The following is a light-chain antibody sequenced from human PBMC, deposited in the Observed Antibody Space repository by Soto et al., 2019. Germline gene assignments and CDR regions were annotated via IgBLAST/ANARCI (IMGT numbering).Light chain of an antibody. J-gene: IGKJ2*01. CDR3: QQYGSSPNT. CDR1: QSVGGPD. V-gene: IGKV3-20*01. CDR2: DIS. Sequence: EIVLTQSPGTLSLSPGERATLSCRASQSVGGPDLAWHQQRPGQAPRLLIYDISSRATGIPDRFSGSGSGTDFTLTISRLEPEDFAVYYCQQYGSSPNTFGQGTTLEIK.